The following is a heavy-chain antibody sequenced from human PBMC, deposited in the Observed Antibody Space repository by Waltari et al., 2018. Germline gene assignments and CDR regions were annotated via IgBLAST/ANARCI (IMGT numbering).Heavy chain of an antibody. Sequence: EAQLVESGGGLVKPGGSLRLSCGASGITFSKAWMNWVRQAPGKGLEGVGRSKRKADCETTDYAAPVKGRFTISRDDSENKAYLQMNSLKTEDTAVYYCTTHATSGFWGQGTLVTVSS. CDR3: TTHATSGF. V-gene: IGHV3-15*01. CDR1: GITFSKAW. J-gene: IGHJ4*02. CDR2: SKRKADCETT. D-gene: IGHD5-12*01.